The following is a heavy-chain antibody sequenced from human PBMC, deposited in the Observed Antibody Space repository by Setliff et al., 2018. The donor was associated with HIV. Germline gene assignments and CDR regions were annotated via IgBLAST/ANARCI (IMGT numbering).Heavy chain of an antibody. V-gene: IGHV4-38-2*01. CDR1: GNSIGSGYY. CDR2: IYYNGNI. J-gene: IGHJ4*02. Sequence: KPSETLSLTCAVSGNSIGSGYYWGWIRQPPGKGLEWIASIYYNGNIYYNPSLKSRVTITMDTSKNQFSLKLSSVTAADTAVYSCVRHLSEMAMVDHWGQGTLVTVS. CDR3: VRHLSEMAMVDH.